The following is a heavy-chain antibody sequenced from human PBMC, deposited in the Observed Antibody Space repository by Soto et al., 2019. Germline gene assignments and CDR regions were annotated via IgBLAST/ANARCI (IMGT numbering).Heavy chain of an antibody. Sequence: QVQLQESGPGLVKPSQTLSLTCTVSGGSISSGGYYWSWILQHPGKGLEWIGYIYYSGSTYYNPSLKSRVTIPVDTSKNQFALKLGSVTAADTAVYYCERGRSGYGTEYWGQGTLVTVSS. D-gene: IGHD6-13*01. V-gene: IGHV4-31*03. CDR3: ERGRSGYGTEY. J-gene: IGHJ4*02. CDR1: GGSISSGGYY. CDR2: IYYSGST.